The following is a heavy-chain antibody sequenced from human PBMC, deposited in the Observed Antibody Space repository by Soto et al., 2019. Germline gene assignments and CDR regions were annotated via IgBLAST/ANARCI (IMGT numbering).Heavy chain of an antibody. CDR2: IYYSGST. CDR3: ARLQPVLYGDYVDY. V-gene: IGHV4-39*01. CDR1: GGSISISSSY. Sequence: QLQLQESGPGLVKPSETLSLTCTVSGGSISISSSYWGWIHQPPGKGLEWIGSIYYSGSTYYNPSLKSRVTISVDTSKNQFSLKLSSVTAADTAVYYCARLQPVLYGDYVDYWGQGTLVTVSS. J-gene: IGHJ4*02. D-gene: IGHD4-17*01.